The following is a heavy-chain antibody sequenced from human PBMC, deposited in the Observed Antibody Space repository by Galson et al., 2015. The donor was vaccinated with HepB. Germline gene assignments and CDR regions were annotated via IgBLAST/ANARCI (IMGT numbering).Heavy chain of an antibody. Sequence: QSGAEMKEPGESLKISCKGSGYSFTSYWIGWVRQMPGKGLEWMGIIYPGDSDTRYSPSFQGQVTISADKSISTAYLQWSSLKASDTAMYYCARLCSSTSCYTSAYYYGMDVWGQGTTVTVSS. V-gene: IGHV5-51*01. J-gene: IGHJ6*02. CDR2: IYPGDSDT. CDR3: ARLCSSTSCYTSAYYYGMDV. CDR1: GYSFTSYW. D-gene: IGHD2-2*02.